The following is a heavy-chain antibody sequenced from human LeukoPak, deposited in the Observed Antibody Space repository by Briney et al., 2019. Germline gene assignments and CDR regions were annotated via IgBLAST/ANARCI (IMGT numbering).Heavy chain of an antibody. D-gene: IGHD3-22*01. V-gene: IGHV4-34*01. Sequence: SETLSLTCAVYGGSLSGYYWSWIRQPPGKGLEWIGEINHSGSTNYNPSLKSRVTISVDTSKNQFSLKLSSVTAADTAVYYCARGLKFAYYYDSSGYYYERGYFDYWGQGTLVTVSP. CDR3: ARGLKFAYYYDSSGYYYERGYFDY. CDR2: INHSGST. J-gene: IGHJ4*02. CDR1: GGSLSGYY.